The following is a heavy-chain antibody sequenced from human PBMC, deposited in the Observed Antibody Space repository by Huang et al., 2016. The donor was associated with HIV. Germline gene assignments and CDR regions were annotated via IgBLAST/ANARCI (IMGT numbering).Heavy chain of an antibody. D-gene: IGHD3-10*01. CDR1: GGSIRSSDYH. J-gene: IGHJ6*03. V-gene: IGHV4-39*01. CDR3: ARHREGPVAYYSGWGSHLNYMDV. Sequence: QLLLQESGPGLVKPSEALALTCAVSGGSIRSSDYHWGWIRQPPGKGLEGIGSIYDTGSTHYSPSLKSRVTIAVDTSKNLFFLNLTSMTAADTAVYYCARHREGPVAYYSGWGSHLNYMDVWGRGRTVVVSS. CDR2: IYDTGST.